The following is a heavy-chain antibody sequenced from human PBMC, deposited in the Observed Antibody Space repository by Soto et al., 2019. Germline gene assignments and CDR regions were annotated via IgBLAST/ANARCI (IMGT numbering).Heavy chain of an antibody. D-gene: IGHD4-4*01. CDR3: ARASTHRTYSNYHRRVYYYYGMDV. J-gene: IGHJ6*02. Sequence: QVQLVESGGGVVQPGRSLRLSCAASGFTFSSYGMHWVRQAPGKGLEWVAVIWYDGSNKYYADSVKGRFTISRDNSKNTLYLQMNSLRAEDTAVYYCARASTHRTYSNYHRRVYYYYGMDVWGQGTTVTVSS. V-gene: IGHV3-33*01. CDR2: IWYDGSNK. CDR1: GFTFSSYG.